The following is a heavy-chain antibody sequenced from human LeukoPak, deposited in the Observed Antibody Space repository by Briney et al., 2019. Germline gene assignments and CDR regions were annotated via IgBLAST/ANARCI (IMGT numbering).Heavy chain of an antibody. J-gene: IGHJ4*02. V-gene: IGHV4-39*07. CDR1: GGSVSSGSYY. D-gene: IGHD3-10*01. Sequence: SETLSLTCTVSGGSVSSGSYYWSWIRQPPGKGLEWIGEIIHSGSSNYNPSLKSRVTISVDTSKNQFSLNLSSVTVADTAVYYCARGTDGAMVRESYFDYWGQGTLVTVSS. CDR2: IIHSGSS. CDR3: ARGTDGAMVRESYFDY.